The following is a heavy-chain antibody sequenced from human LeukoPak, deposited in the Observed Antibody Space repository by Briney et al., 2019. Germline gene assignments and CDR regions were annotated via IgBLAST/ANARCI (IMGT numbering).Heavy chain of an antibody. CDR1: GFTFDNYG. CDR3: ARHDFWSGFKGGDY. D-gene: IGHD3-3*01. CDR2: INGNGGST. J-gene: IGHJ4*02. V-gene: IGHV3-20*04. Sequence: GGSLRLSCAASGFTFDNYGMSWVRQVPGKGLEWVSSINGNGGSTAYADSVKGRFAISRDNAKNSLYLQMNSLRAEDTAFYYCARHDFWSGFKGGDYWGQGTLVTVSS.